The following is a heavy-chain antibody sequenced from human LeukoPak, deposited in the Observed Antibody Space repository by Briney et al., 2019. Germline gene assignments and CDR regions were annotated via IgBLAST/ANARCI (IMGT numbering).Heavy chain of an antibody. D-gene: IGHD4/OR15-4a*01. J-gene: IGHJ6*03. CDR1: GGSISSYY. Sequence: SETLSFTCSVSGGSISSYYWSWVRQPPGKGLEWIGYNYYSGRPNYNPSLKSRVTISVDTSKNEFSLKLNSVTAADTAVYYCARGARMVLADLGYRYYYMDVWGKGTTVTVSS. CDR3: ARGARMVLADLGYRYYYMDV. V-gene: IGHV4-59*12. CDR2: NYYSGRP.